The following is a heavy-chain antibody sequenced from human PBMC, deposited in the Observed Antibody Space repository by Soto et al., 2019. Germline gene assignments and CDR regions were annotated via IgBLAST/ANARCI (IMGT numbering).Heavy chain of an antibody. D-gene: IGHD2-15*01. Sequence: PSETLSLTCTVSGGSISSGGYYWSWIRQPPGKGLEWIGYIYYSGSTNYNPSLKSRVTISVDTSKNQFSLKLSSVTAADTAVYYCARDVGYCSGGSCWAFDIWGQGTMVTVSS. CDR2: IYYSGST. CDR1: GGSISSGGYY. J-gene: IGHJ3*02. CDR3: ARDVGYCSGGSCWAFDI. V-gene: IGHV4-61*08.